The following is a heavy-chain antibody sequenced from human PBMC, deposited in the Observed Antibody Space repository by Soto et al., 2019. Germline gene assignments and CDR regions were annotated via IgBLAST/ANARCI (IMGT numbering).Heavy chain of an antibody. V-gene: IGHV3-11*01. CDR1: GFTFSDYY. CDR2: ISSSGSTI. J-gene: IGHJ4*02. D-gene: IGHD6-19*01. CDR3: ASPVRRYSSGWYDY. Sequence: PGGSLRLSCAASGFTFSDYYMSWIRQAPGKGLEWVSYISSSGSTIYYADSVKGRFTISRDNAKNSLYLQMNSLRAEDTAVYYCASPVRRYSSGWYDYWGQGTLVTVSS.